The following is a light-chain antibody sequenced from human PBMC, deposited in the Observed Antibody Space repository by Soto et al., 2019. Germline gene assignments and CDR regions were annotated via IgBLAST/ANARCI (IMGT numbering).Light chain of an antibody. CDR1: SSDVGRYNL. Sequence: QSVLTQPASVSVSPGQSITISCTGTSSDVGRYNLVSWYQKHPGKPPKLMIYEGSKRPSGVSIRFSGSKSGSTASLTISGFQAEDEADYYCCSYAGTSSFYVFGTGTKVTVL. CDR2: EGS. CDR3: CSYAGTSSFYV. V-gene: IGLV2-23*01. J-gene: IGLJ1*01.